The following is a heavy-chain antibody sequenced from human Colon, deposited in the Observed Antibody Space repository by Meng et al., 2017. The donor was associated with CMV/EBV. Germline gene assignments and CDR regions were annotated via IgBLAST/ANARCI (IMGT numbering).Heavy chain of an antibody. V-gene: IGHV4-59*01. J-gene: IGHJ3*02. CDR3: ARDGVVMDARNSFDI. CDR1: GGSITGYF. Sequence: SETLFTCTVFGGSITGYFWNWLRQSPGKGLEWIGYIDFRGVTKFHPSLESRVSISLDTSKNQFSLKLTSMTAADTATYYCARDGVVMDARNSFDIWGPGKLVTVSS. CDR2: IDFRGVT. D-gene: IGHD2-15*01.